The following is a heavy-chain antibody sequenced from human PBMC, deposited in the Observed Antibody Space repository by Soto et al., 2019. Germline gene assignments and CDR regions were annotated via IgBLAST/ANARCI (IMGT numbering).Heavy chain of an antibody. CDR2: INHLEST. Sequence: SETLSLTCTVSGTSITFGGYSWSWIRQTPGKGLEWIGYINHLESTFYNPSFESRLTLSIDRAKNQFSLKLHSMSAADRAVYFCARGGGYVSFDYWGQGILITVSS. CDR3: ARGGGYVSFDY. D-gene: IGHD1-1*01. J-gene: IGHJ4*02. V-gene: IGHV4-30-2*01. CDR1: GTSITFGGYS.